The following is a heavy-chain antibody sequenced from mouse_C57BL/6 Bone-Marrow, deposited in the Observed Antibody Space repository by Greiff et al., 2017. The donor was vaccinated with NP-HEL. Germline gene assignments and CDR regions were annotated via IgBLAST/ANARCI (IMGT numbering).Heavy chain of an antibody. J-gene: IGHJ3*01. D-gene: IGHD3-2*02. CDR3: ARRQLRLNWFAY. CDR2: IYPGDGDT. CDR1: GYAFSSSW. Sequence: QVHVKQSGPELVKPGASVKISCKASGYAFSSSWMNWVKQRPGKGLEWIGRIYPGDGDTNYNGKFKGKATLTADKSSSTAYMQLSSLTSEDSAVYFCARRQLRLNWFAYWGQGTLVTVSA. V-gene: IGHV1-82*01.